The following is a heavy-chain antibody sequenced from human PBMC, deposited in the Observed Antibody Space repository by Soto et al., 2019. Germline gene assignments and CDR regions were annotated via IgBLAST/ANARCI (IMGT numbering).Heavy chain of an antibody. Sequence: QVQLVQSGAEVKKPGSSVKVYCKASGGTFISYTISWVRQAPGQGLEWMGRIIAIVGIANYAHKFQGRVTVTADKSTTTAYSKLSSLRSEDTAVYYCASLATADTLDYWGQGTLVTVSS. V-gene: IGHV1-69*02. CDR2: IIAIVGIA. J-gene: IGHJ4*02. D-gene: IGHD6-13*01. CDR1: GGTFISYT. CDR3: ASLATADTLDY.